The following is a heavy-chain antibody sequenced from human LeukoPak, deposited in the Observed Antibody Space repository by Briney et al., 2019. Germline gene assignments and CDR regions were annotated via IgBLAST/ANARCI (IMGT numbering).Heavy chain of an antibody. CDR1: GGSFSGYY. CDR3: ARFGRRHYLNWFDP. Sequence: SETLSLTCAVYGGSFSGYYWSWIRQPPGKGLEWIGEINHSGSTNYNPSLKSRVTMSVDTSKNQFSLKLSSVTAADTAVYYCARFGRRHYLNWFDPWGQGTLVTVSS. J-gene: IGHJ5*02. D-gene: IGHD3-10*01. CDR2: INHSGST. V-gene: IGHV4-34*01.